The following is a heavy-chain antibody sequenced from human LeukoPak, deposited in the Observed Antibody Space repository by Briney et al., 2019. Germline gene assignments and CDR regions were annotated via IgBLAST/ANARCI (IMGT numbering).Heavy chain of an antibody. CDR1: GGSISSGGYY. Sequence: SETLSLTCTVSGGSISSGGYYWSWIRQHPGKGLEWIGYIYYSGSTYYNPSLKSRVTISVDTSKNQFSLKLSSVTAADTAVYYCARVYSGSYYDWGQGTLVTVSS. CDR3: ARVYSGSYYD. J-gene: IGHJ4*02. D-gene: IGHD1-26*01. CDR2: IYYSGST. V-gene: IGHV4-31*03.